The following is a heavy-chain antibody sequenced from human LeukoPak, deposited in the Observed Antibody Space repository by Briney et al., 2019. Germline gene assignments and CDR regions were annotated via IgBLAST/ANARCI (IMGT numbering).Heavy chain of an antibody. J-gene: IGHJ4*02. CDR1: GFYFRDHW. D-gene: IGHD6-19*01. CDR3: VKNDGWFHLAQ. V-gene: IGHV3-7*03. Sequence: GGSLRLSCAASGFYFRDHWMDWVRQAPGKGLEWVGHIKTDGSETYYLDSLKGRISISRDNTNNALYLQMNSLRVEDTAVYYCVKNDGWFHLAQWGQGTLVTVSS. CDR2: IKTDGSET.